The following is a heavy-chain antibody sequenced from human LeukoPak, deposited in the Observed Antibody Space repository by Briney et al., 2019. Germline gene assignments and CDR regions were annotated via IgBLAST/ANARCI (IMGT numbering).Heavy chain of an antibody. CDR1: GFTFSSYG. CDR2: ISYDGSNK. D-gene: IGHD3-22*01. CDR3: AKDGYGSGDAFDI. V-gene: IGHV3-30*18. J-gene: IGHJ3*02. Sequence: GGSLRLSCAASGFTFSSYGMHWVRQAPGKGLEWVAVISYDGSNKYYADSVKGRFTISRDNPKNTLYLQMNSLRAEDTAVYYCAKDGYGSGDAFDIWGQGTMVTVSS.